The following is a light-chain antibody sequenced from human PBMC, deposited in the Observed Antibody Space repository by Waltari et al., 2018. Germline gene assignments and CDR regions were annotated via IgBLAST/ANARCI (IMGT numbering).Light chain of an antibody. V-gene: IGLV1-51*01. CDR2: DND. Sequence: QSALTQPPSVSAAPGQKVTISCSGSSSNIGNHFVSWYQQLPGTAPKLLIYDNDKRPSGIPDRFSGSKSGTSATLGITGLQAGDEADYYCGTWDNSLSGGVFGGGTKVTVL. CDR1: SSNIGNHF. CDR3: GTWDNSLSGGV. J-gene: IGLJ3*02.